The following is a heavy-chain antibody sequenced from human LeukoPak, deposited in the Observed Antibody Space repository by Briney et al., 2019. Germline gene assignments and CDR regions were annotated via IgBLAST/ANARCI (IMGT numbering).Heavy chain of an antibody. V-gene: IGHV1-2*07. CDR1: GYTFTGYY. CDR3: ARDQGVVVVAATFVDY. D-gene: IGHD2-15*01. J-gene: IGHJ4*02. Sequence: ASVKVSCKASGYTFTGYYMHWVRQAPGQGLEWMGWINPNSGGTNYAHKFQGRVTMTRDTSISTAYMELSRLRSDDTAVYYCARDQGVVVVAATFVDYWGQGTLVTVSS. CDR2: INPNSGGT.